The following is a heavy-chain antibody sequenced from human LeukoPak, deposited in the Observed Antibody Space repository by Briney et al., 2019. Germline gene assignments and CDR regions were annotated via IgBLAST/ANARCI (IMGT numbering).Heavy chain of an antibody. CDR3: ARIAMAAQFLWFGGSSRGEFDP. D-gene: IGHD3-10*01. J-gene: IGHJ5*02. CDR2: IYYGGST. Sequence: SDTLSLTCTVSGGSINSTSYYWGWIRQPPGKGLEWIGSIYYGGSTNYNPSLKSRVTISVDTSKNQFSLKLSSVTAADTAVYYCARIAMAAQFLWFGGSSRGEFDPWGRETLVTVS. V-gene: IGHV4-39*07. CDR1: GGSINSTSYY.